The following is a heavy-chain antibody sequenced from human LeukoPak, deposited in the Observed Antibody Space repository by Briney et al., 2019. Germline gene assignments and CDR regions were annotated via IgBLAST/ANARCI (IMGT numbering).Heavy chain of an antibody. Sequence: PSETLSLTCTVSGGSISSSSYYWGWIRQPPGKGLEWIGSIYYSGSTYYNPSLKSRVTISVDTSKNQFSLKLSSVTAADTAVYYCARQAPNRSIVGASCFDYWGQGTLVTVSS. V-gene: IGHV4-39*01. CDR3: ARQAPNRSIVGASCFDY. D-gene: IGHD1-26*01. CDR2: IYYSGST. CDR1: GGSISSSSYY. J-gene: IGHJ4*02.